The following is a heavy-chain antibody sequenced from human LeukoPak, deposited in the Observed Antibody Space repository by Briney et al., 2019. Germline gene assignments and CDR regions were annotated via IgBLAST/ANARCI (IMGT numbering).Heavy chain of an antibody. CDR2: IYHSGST. V-gene: IGHV4-30-2*01. Sequence: PSQTLSLTCTVSGGSISSGGYYWSWIRQPPGKGLEWIGYIYHSGSTYYNPSLKSRVTISVDRSKNQFSLKLSSVTAADTAVYYCARDSVGATGHYFDYWGQGTLVTVSS. CDR1: GGSISSGGYY. D-gene: IGHD1-26*01. J-gene: IGHJ4*02. CDR3: ARDSVGATGHYFDY.